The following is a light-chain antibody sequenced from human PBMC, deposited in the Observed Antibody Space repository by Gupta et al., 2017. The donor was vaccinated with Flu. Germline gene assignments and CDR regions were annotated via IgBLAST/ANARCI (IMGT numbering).Light chain of an antibody. CDR3: QVLDSSSDHYV. CDR2: DDD. V-gene: IGLV3-21*02. J-gene: IGLJ1*01. CDR1: NIGGKS. Sequence: SSELTQPPSVSVAPGQTARITCGGHNIGGKSVNWYQQKPGQAPVLVVYDDDDRPSWIPERFSGSNSGNTATLTISRVEAGDEADYYCQVLDSSSDHYVFGSGTKVTVL.